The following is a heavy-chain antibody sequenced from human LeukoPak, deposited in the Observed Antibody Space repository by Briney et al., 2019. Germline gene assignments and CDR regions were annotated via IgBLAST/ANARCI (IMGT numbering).Heavy chain of an antibody. J-gene: IGHJ4*02. D-gene: IGHD3-22*01. V-gene: IGHV3-9*03. Sequence: GGSLRLSCAASGFTFDDYAMHWDRQAPGKGLEWVSGISWNSGSIGYADSVKGRFTISRDNAKNSLYLQMNSLRAEDMALYYCAKDLDGGGAIYDSSGFDYWGQGTLVTVSS. CDR3: AKDLDGGGAIYDSSGFDY. CDR2: ISWNSGSI. CDR1: GFTFDDYA.